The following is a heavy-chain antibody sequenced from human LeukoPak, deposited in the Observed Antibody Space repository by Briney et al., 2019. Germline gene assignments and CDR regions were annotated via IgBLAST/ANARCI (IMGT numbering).Heavy chain of an antibody. Sequence: PGGSLRLSCAASGFTFSSYGMHWVRQAPGKGLEWVSAISGSGGSTYYADSVKGRFTISRDNSKNTLYLQMNSLRAEDTAVYYCVARPAAMRRFDPRGQGTLVTVSS. D-gene: IGHD2-2*01. CDR2: ISGSGGST. CDR3: VARPAAMRRFDP. V-gene: IGHV3-23*01. J-gene: IGHJ5*02. CDR1: GFTFSSYG.